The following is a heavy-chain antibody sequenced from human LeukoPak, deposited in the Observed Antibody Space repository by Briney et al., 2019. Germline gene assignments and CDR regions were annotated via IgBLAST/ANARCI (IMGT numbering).Heavy chain of an antibody. Sequence: GGSLRLSCAASGFTFSSYSMNWVHQAPGKGLEWVSSISSSSSYIYYADSVKGRFTISRDNAKNSLYLQMNSLRAEDTAVYYCARTAYYYDSSGYYCDYWGQGTLVTVSS. D-gene: IGHD3-22*01. CDR2: ISSSSSYI. CDR1: GFTFSSYS. J-gene: IGHJ4*02. V-gene: IGHV3-21*01. CDR3: ARTAYYYDSSGYYCDY.